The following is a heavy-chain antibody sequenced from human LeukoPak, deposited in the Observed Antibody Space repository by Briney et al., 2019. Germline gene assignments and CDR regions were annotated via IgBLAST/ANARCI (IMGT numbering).Heavy chain of an antibody. CDR1: GFTFSNAW. CDR2: ISYDGSNK. Sequence: GGSLRLSCAASGFTFSNAWMSWVRQAPGKGLEWVAVISYDGSNKYYADSVKGRFTISRDNSKNTLYLQMNSLRAEDTAVYYCARSYIVVVPAAMDYWGQGTLVTVSS. V-gene: IGHV3-30*03. CDR3: ARSYIVVVPAAMDY. D-gene: IGHD2-2*01. J-gene: IGHJ4*02.